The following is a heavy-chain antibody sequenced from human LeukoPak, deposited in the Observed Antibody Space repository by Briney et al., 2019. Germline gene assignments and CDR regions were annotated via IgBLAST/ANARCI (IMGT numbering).Heavy chain of an antibody. V-gene: IGHV1-2*02. CDR3: ARVVSRVAATPALF. CDR2: INANSGDT. D-gene: IGHD2-15*01. J-gene: IGHJ4*02. CDR1: GHTFTGYY. Sequence: ASVKVSCKASGHTFTGYYTHWVRQAPGQGLEWMGWINANSGDTNYAQKFQGRVTMTRDTSISTAYMELSRLRSDDTAVYYCARVVSRVAATPALFWGQGTLVTVSS.